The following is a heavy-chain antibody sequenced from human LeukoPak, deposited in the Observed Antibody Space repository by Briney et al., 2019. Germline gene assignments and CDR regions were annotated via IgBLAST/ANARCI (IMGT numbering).Heavy chain of an antibody. CDR2: IYHSGST. J-gene: IGHJ4*02. D-gene: IGHD4-17*01. V-gene: IGHV4-4*02. Sequence: SGTLSLTCAVSGGSISSSNWWSWVRQPPGKGLEWIGEIYHSGSTNYNPSLKSRVTISVDKSKNQFSLKLSSVTAADTAVYYCARASNDYGDYVAVLDYWGQGTLVTVSS. CDR3: ARASNDYGDYVAVLDY. CDR1: GGSISSSNW.